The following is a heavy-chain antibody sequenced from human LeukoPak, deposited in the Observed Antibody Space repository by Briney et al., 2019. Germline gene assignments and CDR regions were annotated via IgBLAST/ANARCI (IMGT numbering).Heavy chain of an antibody. J-gene: IGHJ4*02. D-gene: IGHD7-27*01. CDR3: ARRLPTAWGADY. CDR1: GFTVSYNY. CDR2: IYSGGST. Sequence: VASLILPCAASGFTVSYNYMTRVRHAPGKGPEWGSVIYSGGSTYYADSVKGRFTISRDNSKNTLYLQMNSLRAEDTAVYYCARRLPTAWGADYWGQGTLVTVSS. V-gene: IGHV3-53*01.